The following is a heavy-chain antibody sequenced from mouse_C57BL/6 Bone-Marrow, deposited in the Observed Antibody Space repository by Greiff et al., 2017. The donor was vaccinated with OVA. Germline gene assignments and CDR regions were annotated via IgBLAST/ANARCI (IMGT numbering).Heavy chain of an antibody. J-gene: IGHJ1*03. CDR2: IWSGGST. Sequence: QVQLKQSGPGLVQPSQSLSITCTVSGFSLTSYGVHWVRQSPGKGLEWLGVIWSGGSTDYNAAFISRLSISKDNSKSQVFFKMNSLQADDTAIYYCARNEDYYGSSYWYFDVWGTGTTVTVSS. D-gene: IGHD1-1*01. CDR1: GFSLTSYG. CDR3: ARNEDYYGSSYWYFDV. V-gene: IGHV2-2*01.